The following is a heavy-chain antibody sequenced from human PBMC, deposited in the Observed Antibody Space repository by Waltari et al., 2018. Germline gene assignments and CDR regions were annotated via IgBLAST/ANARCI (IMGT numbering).Heavy chain of an antibody. Sequence: QVQMRQWGAGLLEPSETLSLTCAVYGGSLSGYSWTWIRQTPGKGLEWIGEINHSGSTNYRSSLKSRVTISLDASNNQFSLKLSSVTAADTAIYYCARDGRGFNYGSGTYNYWDQGTLVTVSS. CDR3: ARDGRGFNYGSGTYNY. J-gene: IGHJ4*02. CDR1: GGSLSGYS. V-gene: IGHV4-34*01. CDR2: INHSGST. D-gene: IGHD3-10*01.